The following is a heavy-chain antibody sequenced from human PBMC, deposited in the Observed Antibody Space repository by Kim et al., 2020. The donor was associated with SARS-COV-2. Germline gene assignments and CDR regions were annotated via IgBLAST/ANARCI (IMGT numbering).Heavy chain of an antibody. J-gene: IGHJ6*02. D-gene: IGHD5-12*01. CDR2: ISSSSSYI. Sequence: GGSLRLSCAASGFTFSSYSMNWVRQAPGKGLEWVSSISSSSSYIYYADSVKGRFTISRDNAKNSLYLQMNSLRAEDTAVYYCARLSNRYSYYYYGMDVWGQGTTVTVSS. CDR3: ARLSNRYSYYYYGMDV. CDR1: GFTFSSYS. V-gene: IGHV3-21*01.